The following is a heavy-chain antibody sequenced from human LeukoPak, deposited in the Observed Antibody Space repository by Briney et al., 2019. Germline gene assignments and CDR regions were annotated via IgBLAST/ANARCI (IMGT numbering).Heavy chain of an antibody. Sequence: PGGSLRLSCAASGVTFSSYWMSWVRQAPGKGLEWVANIKQDGSEKYYVDSVKGRFTISGDNAKNSLYLQMNSLRAEDTAVYYCARDWDYWGQGILVTVSS. CDR2: IKQDGSEK. J-gene: IGHJ4*02. V-gene: IGHV3-7*05. CDR1: GVTFSSYW. CDR3: ARDWDY.